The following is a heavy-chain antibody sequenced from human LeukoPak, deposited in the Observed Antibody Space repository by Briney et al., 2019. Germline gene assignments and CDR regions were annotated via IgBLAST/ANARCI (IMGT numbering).Heavy chain of an antibody. V-gene: IGHV4-61*02. CDR1: GGSISSGSYY. J-gene: IGHJ1*01. Sequence: SQTLSLTCTVSGGSISSGSYYWSWIRQPAGKGREWIGRIYTSGSTNYNPSLKSRVTISVDTSKNQFSLKLSSVTAADTAVYYCARDLGNDYVWGSYRQEYFQHWGQGTLVTVSS. D-gene: IGHD3-16*02. CDR3: ARDLGNDYVWGSYRQEYFQH. CDR2: IYTSGST.